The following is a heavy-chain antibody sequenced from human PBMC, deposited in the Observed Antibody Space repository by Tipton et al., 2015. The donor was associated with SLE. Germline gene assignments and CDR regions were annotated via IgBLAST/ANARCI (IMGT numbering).Heavy chain of an antibody. V-gene: IGHV3-48*03. Sequence: SLRLSCAASGFTFSSYEMNWVRQAPGKGLEWISYISGSGSTIYYADSVKGRFTISRDNAKNSLYLQMNSLRAEDTAVHYCARGRLYSSIGVLWGQGTLVTVSS. CDR1: GFTFSSYE. D-gene: IGHD6-13*01. CDR3: ARGRLYSSIGVL. J-gene: IGHJ4*02. CDR2: ISGSGSTI.